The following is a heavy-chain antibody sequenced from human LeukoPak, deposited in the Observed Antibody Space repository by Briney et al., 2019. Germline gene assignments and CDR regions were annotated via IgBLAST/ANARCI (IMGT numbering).Heavy chain of an antibody. CDR1: GGSISSSNW. J-gene: IGHJ4*02. V-gene: IGHV4-4*02. D-gene: IGHD6-25*01. Sequence: SETLSLTCAVSGGSISSSNWWSWVRQPPGKGLEWIGEIYHSGSTNYNPSLQSRVTISVDTSTNQFSLKLNSVIAADTAVYYCARATAAPSSYFFDHWGQGTLVTVSS. CDR2: IYHSGST. CDR3: ARATAAPSSYFFDH.